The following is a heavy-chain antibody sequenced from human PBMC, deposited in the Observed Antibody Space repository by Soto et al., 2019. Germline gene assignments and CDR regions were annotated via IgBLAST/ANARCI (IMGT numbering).Heavy chain of an antibody. CDR1: GDTFTTYG. Sequence: QVQLVQSGAEVKKPGASVKVACKTSGDTFTTYGVSWVRKAPGVGLEWMGWISGYNGNTNSAPEFQGRVSMTTDTSTSTAYMELRSLRSDDPAVYYCASHERTYCSSDNCELYFDYCGQGTLVTVSS. CDR3: ASHERTYCSSDNCELYFDY. V-gene: IGHV1-18*01. D-gene: IGHD2-15*01. J-gene: IGHJ4*02. CDR2: ISGYNGNT.